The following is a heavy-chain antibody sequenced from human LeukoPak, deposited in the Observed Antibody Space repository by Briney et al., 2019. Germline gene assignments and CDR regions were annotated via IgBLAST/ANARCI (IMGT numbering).Heavy chain of an antibody. Sequence: GGSLRLSCAASGFTFSSYWMSWVRQAPGKGPEWVAVISYDGSNKYYADSVKGRFTISRDNAKNTLYLQMNSLRAEDTAVYYCAKEILTGYYLDYWGQGALVTVSS. V-gene: IGHV3-30*18. CDR2: ISYDGSNK. D-gene: IGHD3-9*01. CDR1: GFTFSSYW. J-gene: IGHJ4*02. CDR3: AKEILTGYYLDY.